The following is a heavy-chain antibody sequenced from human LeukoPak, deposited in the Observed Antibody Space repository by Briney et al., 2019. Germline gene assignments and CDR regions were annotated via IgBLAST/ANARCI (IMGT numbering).Heavy chain of an antibody. CDR2: IYSGGST. J-gene: IGHJ4*02. D-gene: IGHD4-11*01. CDR3: ARKPAGSNLPFDY. CDR1: GFTVSSNY. Sequence: GGSLRLSCAASGFTVSSNYMSWVRQAPGKGLEWVSVIYSGGSTYYADSVKGRFTISRDNSKNTLYLQMNSLRAEDTAVYYCARKPAGSNLPFDYWGQGTLVTVSS. V-gene: IGHV3-53*01.